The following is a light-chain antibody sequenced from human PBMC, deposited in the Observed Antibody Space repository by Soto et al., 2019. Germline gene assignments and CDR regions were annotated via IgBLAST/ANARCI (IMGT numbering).Light chain of an antibody. J-gene: IGKJ1*01. CDR3: QQCATSPLT. CDR1: QTVLKNY. CDR2: DAS. V-gene: IGKV3-20*01. Sequence: EIVLTQSPDTLSLSPGERATLSCRTSQTVLKNYLAWYQQKPGQAPRLLIYDASRRASGIPDMFSGSGSGTDFTLTINRLEPEDFAVYYCQQCATSPLTFGQGTRVEIK.